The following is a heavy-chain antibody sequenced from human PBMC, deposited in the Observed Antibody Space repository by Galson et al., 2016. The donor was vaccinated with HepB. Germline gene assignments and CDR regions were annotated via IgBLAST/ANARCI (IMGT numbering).Heavy chain of an antibody. CDR2: ISAYNGNT. Sequence: SVKVSCKASGYTFTDYGISWVRQAPGQGLEWMGWISAYNGNTNYEQKIQGRVAMTTDTSTDTAYMELTSLRSEDTAVYYCARNPSRTGDFDPWGQGTLVTVSS. CDR3: ARNPSRTGDFDP. D-gene: IGHD7-27*01. V-gene: IGHV1-18*01. CDR1: GYTFTDYG. J-gene: IGHJ5*02.